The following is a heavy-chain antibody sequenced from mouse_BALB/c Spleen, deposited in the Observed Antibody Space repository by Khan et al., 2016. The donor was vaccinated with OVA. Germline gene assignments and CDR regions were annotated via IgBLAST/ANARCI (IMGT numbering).Heavy chain of an antibody. J-gene: IGHJ3*01. CDR3: ARGGYGGFAY. CDR2: IFPGSVST. V-gene: IGHV1-9*01. Sequence: VQLKQSGGDLMKPGASVKISCKATGYTFSSYWIEWVKQRPGHGLEWIGQIFPGSVSTTYNEKFKGKAPFTADPSSNTAYLQLSSLTSEDSAVDYWARGGYGGFAYGGQGTRVTVSA. CDR1: GYTFSSYW. D-gene: IGHD2-14*01.